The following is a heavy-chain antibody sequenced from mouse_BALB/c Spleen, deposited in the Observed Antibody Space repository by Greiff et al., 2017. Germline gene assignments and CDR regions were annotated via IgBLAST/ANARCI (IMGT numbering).Heavy chain of an antibody. Sequence: EVKLMESGGGLVKPGGSLKLSCAASGFTFSDYYMYWVRQTPEKRLEWVATISDGGSYTYYPDSVKGRFTISRDNAKNNLYLQMSSLKSEDTAMYYCARDPDGNYVDYWGQGTLVTVSA. CDR1: GFTFSDYY. J-gene: IGHJ3*01. CDR3: ARDPDGNYVDY. V-gene: IGHV5-4*02. D-gene: IGHD2-1*01. CDR2: ISDGGSYT.